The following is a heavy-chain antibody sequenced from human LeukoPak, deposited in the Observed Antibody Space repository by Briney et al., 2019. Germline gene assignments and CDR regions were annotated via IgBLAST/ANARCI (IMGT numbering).Heavy chain of an antibody. Sequence: GGSLRLSCAASGFSFSSYSMNWVRQAPGKGLEWVSSITGSSSYIYYADSVKGRFTISRDNAENSLSLQMNSLRAEDTAVYYCARDRASAVTTFFDYWGQGTLVTVSS. CDR3: ARDRASAVTTFFDY. V-gene: IGHV3-21*01. D-gene: IGHD4-17*01. CDR1: GFSFSSYS. J-gene: IGHJ4*02. CDR2: ITGSSSYI.